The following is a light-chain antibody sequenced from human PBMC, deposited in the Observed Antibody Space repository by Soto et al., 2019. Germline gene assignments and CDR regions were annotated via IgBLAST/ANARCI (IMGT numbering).Light chain of an antibody. V-gene: IGKV3-15*01. Sequence: EIVMTQSPATLSVSPGERATFPCTSSQSVSSNLAWYQQKPGQAPRLLIYGASTRATGIPARFSGSGSGTEFTLTISSLQSEDFAVYYCQQYNNWPWTFGQGTKVDIK. J-gene: IGKJ1*01. CDR3: QQYNNWPWT. CDR1: QSVSSN. CDR2: GAS.